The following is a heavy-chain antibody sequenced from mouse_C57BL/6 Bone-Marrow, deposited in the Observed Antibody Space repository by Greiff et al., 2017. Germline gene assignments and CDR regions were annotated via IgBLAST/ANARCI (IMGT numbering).Heavy chain of an antibody. Sequence: QVQLQQSGAELARPGASVKLSCKASGYTFTSYGISWVKQRTGQGLEWIGEIYPRSGNTYYNEKFKGKATLTADKSSSTAYMELRSLTSEDSAVYFGARGQLRLRPFFAYWGQGTLVTVSA. D-gene: IGHD3-2*02. V-gene: IGHV1-81*01. J-gene: IGHJ3*01. CDR1: GYTFTSYG. CDR3: ARGQLRLRPFFAY. CDR2: IYPRSGNT.